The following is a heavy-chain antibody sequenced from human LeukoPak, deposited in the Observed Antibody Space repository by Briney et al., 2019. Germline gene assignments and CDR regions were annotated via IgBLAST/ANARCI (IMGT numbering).Heavy chain of an antibody. D-gene: IGHD4-17*01. CDR3: AKPHFYGDYPYFDY. CDR2: ISYDGSNK. Sequence: PGGSLRLSCAAPGFTFSSYGMHWVRQAPGKGLEWVAVISYDGSNKYYADSVKGRFTISRDNSKNTLYLQMNSLRAEDTAVYYCAKPHFYGDYPYFDYWGQGTLVTVSS. V-gene: IGHV3-30*18. CDR1: GFTFSSYG. J-gene: IGHJ4*02.